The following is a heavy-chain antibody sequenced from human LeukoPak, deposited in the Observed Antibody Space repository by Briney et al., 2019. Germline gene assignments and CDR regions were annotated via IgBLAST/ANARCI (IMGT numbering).Heavy chain of an antibody. CDR2: ITNSGSDI. Sequence: NPGRSLRLSCAASGFTFDDYAMHWVRQAPGKGLEWISYITNSGSDIEYADSVKGRFTISWDNAKKSLYLEMNTLRAEDTVIYYCACPYRSRFDYWGQGTLVTVSS. J-gene: IGHJ4*02. CDR1: GFTFDDYA. V-gene: IGHV3-11*01. CDR3: ACPYRSRFDY. D-gene: IGHD6-13*01.